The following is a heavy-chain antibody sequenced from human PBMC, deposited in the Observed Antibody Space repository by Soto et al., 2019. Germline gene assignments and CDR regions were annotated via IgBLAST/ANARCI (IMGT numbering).Heavy chain of an antibody. Sequence: PGGSLRLSCAASGFTFSSYGMHWVRQAPGKGLEWVAVIWYDGSNKYYADSVKGRFTISRDNSKNTLYLQMNSLRGEDTAVYYCAREGCCSGGSCYMVRCDYYYGMDLWGQGTTVTVSS. CDR2: IWYDGSNK. CDR3: AREGCCSGGSCYMVRCDYYYGMDL. V-gene: IGHV3-33*01. D-gene: IGHD2-15*01. J-gene: IGHJ6*02. CDR1: GFTFSSYG.